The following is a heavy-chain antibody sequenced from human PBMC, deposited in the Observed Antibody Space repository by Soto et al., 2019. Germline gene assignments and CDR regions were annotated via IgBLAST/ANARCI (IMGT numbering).Heavy chain of an antibody. Sequence: QVQLVQSGAEVKKPGSSVKVSCKASGGAFRSYTISWVRQAPGQGLEWMGGITPIFGAANYAQKFEGRVTISADKSTTTDYMELSNLTSEATAVYYCARDEIAVANRVGMDVWGQGTTVIVSS. D-gene: IGHD6-19*01. V-gene: IGHV1-69*06. CDR2: ITPIFGAA. CDR3: ARDEIAVANRVGMDV. J-gene: IGHJ6*02. CDR1: GGAFRSYT.